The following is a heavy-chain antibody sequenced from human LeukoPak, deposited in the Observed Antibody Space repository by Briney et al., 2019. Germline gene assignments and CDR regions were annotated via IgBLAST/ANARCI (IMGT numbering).Heavy chain of an antibody. V-gene: IGHV3-20*04. CDR1: GFTFDDYG. Sequence: GGSLRLSCAASGFTFDDYGMSWVRQAPGKGLEWVSGINWNGGSTSYADSVKGRFTISRDNAKNSLYLQMNSLRAEDTALYYCARGGSTTVTTYVDYWGQGTLVTVSS. CDR3: ARGGSTTVTTYVDY. D-gene: IGHD4-11*01. CDR2: INWNGGST. J-gene: IGHJ4*02.